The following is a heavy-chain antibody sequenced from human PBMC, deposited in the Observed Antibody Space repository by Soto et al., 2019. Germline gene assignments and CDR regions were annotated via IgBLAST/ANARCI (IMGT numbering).Heavy chain of an antibody. Sequence: QITLKESGPTLVKPTQTLTLTCTFSGFSLSTSGVGVGWIRQPPGKALEWLAIIYWDDDKRYRPPLKSRLTTXKXTXXNEVVLTMTNRDPVDTATYYCAHRRIRGTAKAFDYWGQGTLVTVSS. D-gene: IGHD1-20*01. V-gene: IGHV2-5*02. J-gene: IGHJ4*02. CDR1: GFSLSTSGVG. CDR2: IYWDDDK. CDR3: AHRRIRGTAKAFDY.